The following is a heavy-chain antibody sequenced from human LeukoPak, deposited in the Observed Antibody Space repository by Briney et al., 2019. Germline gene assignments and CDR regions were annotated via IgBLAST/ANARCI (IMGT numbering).Heavy chain of an antibody. CDR3: ARLAGYSSGWSPA. CDR1: GGSFSSSSYY. CDR2: IYYSGST. V-gene: IGHV4-39*01. J-gene: IGHJ4*02. D-gene: IGHD6-19*01. Sequence: PSGTLSLTCAVYGGSFSSSSYYWGWIRQPPGKGLEWIGSIYYSGSTYYNPSLKSRVTISVDTSKNQFSLKLSSVTAADTAVYYCARLAGYSSGWSPAWGQGTLVTVSS.